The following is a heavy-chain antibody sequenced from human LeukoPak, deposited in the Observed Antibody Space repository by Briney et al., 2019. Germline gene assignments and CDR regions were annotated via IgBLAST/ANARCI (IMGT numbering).Heavy chain of an antibody. V-gene: IGHV3-30*01. Sequence: GRSLRLSCAASGFAFSSYAMHWVRQAPGKGLEWVAVISYDGSNKYYADSVKGRFTISRDNSKNTLYLQMNSLRAEDTAVCYCARGAFAGTCDNWGQGTLVTVSS. CDR3: ARGAFAGTCDN. D-gene: IGHD1-26*01. CDR2: ISYDGSNK. CDR1: GFAFSSYA. J-gene: IGHJ4*03.